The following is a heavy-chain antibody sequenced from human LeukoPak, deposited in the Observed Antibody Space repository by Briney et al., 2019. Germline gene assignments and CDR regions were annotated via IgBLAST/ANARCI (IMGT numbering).Heavy chain of an antibody. V-gene: IGHV4-34*01. CDR3: ARGSSFDGYCSAGACDADYYDS. CDR1: GESFSAYF. CDR2: INHRGSS. D-gene: IGHD2-15*01. Sequence: TSETLSLTCAVYGESFSAYFWNWIRQAPGKPLEYIGEINHRGSSHYNPSLKTRVTLSVDTSKNQFSLKLTSVTAADTAVYFCARGSSFDGYCSAGACDADYYDSWGQGTPVTVSS. J-gene: IGHJ4*02.